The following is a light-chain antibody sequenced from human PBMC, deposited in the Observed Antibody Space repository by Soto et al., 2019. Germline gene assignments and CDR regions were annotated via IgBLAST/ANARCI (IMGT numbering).Light chain of an antibody. CDR3: QQYGSSPPLT. V-gene: IGKV3-20*01. CDR2: GAS. J-gene: IGKJ1*01. Sequence: EIVLTQSPGTLSLSPGERATLSCRASQSVSSNYLAWYQQKPGQAPRLLIYGASSRATGIPDRFSGSGSGTXXTLTISRLGPEDSAVYYCQQYGSSPPLTFGQGTKVEIK. CDR1: QSVSSNY.